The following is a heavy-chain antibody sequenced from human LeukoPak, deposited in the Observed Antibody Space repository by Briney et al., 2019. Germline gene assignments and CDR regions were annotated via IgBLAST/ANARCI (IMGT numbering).Heavy chain of an antibody. J-gene: IGHJ6*04. CDR3: ARACSSTSCYEEDYYGMDV. D-gene: IGHD2-2*01. V-gene: IGHV5-51*01. Sequence: GESLKISCKGSGYSFTNYWIGWVRQMPGKGLEWMGIIYPGDSDTRYSPSFQGQVTISADKSISTAYLQWSSLKASDTAMYYCARACSSTSCYEEDYYGMDVWGKGTTFTVSS. CDR2: IYPGDSDT. CDR1: GYSFTNYW.